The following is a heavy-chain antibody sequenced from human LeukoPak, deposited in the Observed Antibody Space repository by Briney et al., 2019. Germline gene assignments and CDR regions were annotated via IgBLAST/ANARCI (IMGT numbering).Heavy chain of an antibody. Sequence: EASVKVSCKASGYNFTSYDINWVRQATGQGLEWMGWMNPNSGNTGYAQKFQGRVTMTRNTSISTAYMELSSLRSEDTAVYYCARGITIFGVVTHYYYYGMDVWGHGTTVTVSS. CDR2: MNPNSGNT. CDR3: ARGITIFGVVTHYYYYGMDV. V-gene: IGHV1-8*01. J-gene: IGHJ6*02. CDR1: GYNFTSYD. D-gene: IGHD3-3*01.